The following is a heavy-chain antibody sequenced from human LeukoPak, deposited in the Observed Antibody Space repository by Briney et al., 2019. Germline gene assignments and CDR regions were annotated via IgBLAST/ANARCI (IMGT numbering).Heavy chain of an antibody. J-gene: IGHJ4*02. CDR3: ARRAGEYSHPYDY. CDR2: IYSGGNT. D-gene: IGHD4-17*01. CDR1: GFTVSSNS. V-gene: IGHV3-53*01. Sequence: GGSLRLSCTVSGFTVSSNSMSWVRQAPGKGLEWVSFIYSGGNTHYSDSVKGRFTSSRDNSKNTLYLQMNSMRAEDTAVYYCARRAGEYSHPYDYWGQGTLVTVSS.